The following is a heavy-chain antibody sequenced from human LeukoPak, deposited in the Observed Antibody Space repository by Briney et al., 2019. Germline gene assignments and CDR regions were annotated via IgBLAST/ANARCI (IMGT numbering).Heavy chain of an antibody. J-gene: IGHJ3*02. Sequence: SETLSLTCTVSGGSISSYYWSWIRQPPGKGLEWIGYIYYSGSTNYNPSLESRVTISVDTSKNQFSLKLSSVTAADTAVYYCASEVAVTTSGDAFDIWGQGTMVTVSS. CDR3: ASEVAVTTSGDAFDI. D-gene: IGHD4-17*01. CDR1: GGSISSYY. CDR2: IYYSGST. V-gene: IGHV4-59*01.